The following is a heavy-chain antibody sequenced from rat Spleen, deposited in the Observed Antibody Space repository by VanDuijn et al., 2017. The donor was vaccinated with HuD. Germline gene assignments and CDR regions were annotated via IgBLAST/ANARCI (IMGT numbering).Heavy chain of an antibody. CDR3: ARSRYNNYYFDY. Sequence: VQLKESGPGLVQPSQTLSLTCTVSGFSLTSNSVSWVRQPPGKGLEWMGHLNSAGSTYYNPSLKSRISIARDTSKNQFFLQVNSVTTEDTATYYCARSRYNNYYFDYWGQGVMVAVSS. J-gene: IGHJ2*01. CDR1: GFSLTSNS. CDR2: LNSAGST. V-gene: IGHV3-3*01. D-gene: IGHD1-10*01.